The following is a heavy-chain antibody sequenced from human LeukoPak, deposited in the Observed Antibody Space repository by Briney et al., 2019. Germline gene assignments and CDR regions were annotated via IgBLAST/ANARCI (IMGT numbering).Heavy chain of an antibody. CDR3: ARDGPNTAMDPFDY. CDR2: ISSSSTYI. D-gene: IGHD5-18*01. Sequence: GGSLRLSCAASGFTFSSYNMNWVRQAPGKGLEWVSYISSSSTYIYYADSVKGRFTISRDNAKNSLYLQMNSLRAEDTAVYYCARDGPNTAMDPFDYWGKGTLVTVSS. J-gene: IGHJ4*02. V-gene: IGHV3-21*01. CDR1: GFTFSSYN.